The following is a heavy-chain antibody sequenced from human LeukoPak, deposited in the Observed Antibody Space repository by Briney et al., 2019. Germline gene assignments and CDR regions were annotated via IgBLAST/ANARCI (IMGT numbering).Heavy chain of an antibody. Sequence: GGSLRLSCAASGFTFSRYWMSWVRQAPGKGLEWVANIKEDGSEKSYADSVKGRFTISRDNAKSSLFLQMNSLRDEDTAVYYCARDDDGDNPPDYWGQGTLVTVSS. J-gene: IGHJ4*02. V-gene: IGHV3-7*04. CDR1: GFTFSRYW. CDR3: ARDDDGDNPPDY. D-gene: IGHD4-17*01. CDR2: IKEDGSEK.